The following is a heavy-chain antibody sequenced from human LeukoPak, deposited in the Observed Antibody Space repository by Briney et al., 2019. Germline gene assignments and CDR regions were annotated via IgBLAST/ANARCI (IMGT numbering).Heavy chain of an antibody. CDR2: ISYDGDHRDET. CDR3: ARDPDPYYYFYGMDV. V-gene: IGHV3-30-3*01. CDR1: GFTFSNYA. J-gene: IGHJ6*02. Sequence: GGSLRLSCAASGFTFSNYAMHWVRQAPGKGLEWVAIISYDGDHRDETFYADSVLGRFTISRDNSEHTLYLQMNSLRTEDTAVYFCARDPDPYYYFYGMDVWGLGTTVTVSS.